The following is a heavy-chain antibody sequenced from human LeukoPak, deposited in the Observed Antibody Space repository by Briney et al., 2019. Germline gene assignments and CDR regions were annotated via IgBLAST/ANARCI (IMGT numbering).Heavy chain of an antibody. D-gene: IGHD6-25*01. CDR1: GGSISSYH. Sequence: SETLSLTCTVSGGSISSYHWIWIRQPPGKGLEWIGYIHYSGSTNYNPSLKSRVTTSVDTSKKQFSLKLRSVTAADTAVYYCARYLAAGYFDLWGRGTLVTVSS. J-gene: IGHJ2*01. CDR3: ARYLAAGYFDL. V-gene: IGHV4-59*08. CDR2: IHYSGST.